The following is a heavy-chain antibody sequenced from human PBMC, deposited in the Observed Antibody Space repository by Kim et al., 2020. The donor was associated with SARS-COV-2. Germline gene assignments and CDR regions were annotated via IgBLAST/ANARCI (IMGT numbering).Heavy chain of an antibody. CDR1: GFIVTSYA. J-gene: IGHJ4*01. CDR2: ICGSGARS. CDR3: RDYRYGSRGNGSANFDY. D-gene: IGHD2-15*01. Sequence: GGSLRLSCAASGFIVTSYAMSWVRQAPGKGLEWVSVICGSGARSYSADAVKSRFIISGNNSKNMFLLQKNSLRAEDTADYYSRDYRYGSRGNGSANFDY. V-gene: IGHV3-23*01.